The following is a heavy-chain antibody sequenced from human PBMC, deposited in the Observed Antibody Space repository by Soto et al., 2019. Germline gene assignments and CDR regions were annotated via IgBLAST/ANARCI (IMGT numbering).Heavy chain of an antibody. Sequence: EVQLLESGGALVQPGGSLRLSCAASGFTFSSYAMTWVRQAPGKGLEWVSLITGSGGDTYYGDSAKGRFTISRDNSKNTLFLQMNSLRVEDTAVYFCAKAEGGTWGTEYFQYWGPGTLVTVSS. CDR2: ITGSGGDT. CDR1: GFTFSSYA. D-gene: IGHD7-27*01. J-gene: IGHJ1*01. V-gene: IGHV3-23*01. CDR3: AKAEGGTWGTEYFQY.